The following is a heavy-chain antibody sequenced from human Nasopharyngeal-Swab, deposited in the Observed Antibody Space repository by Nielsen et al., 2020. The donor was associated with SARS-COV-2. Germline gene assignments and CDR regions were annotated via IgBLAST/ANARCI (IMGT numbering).Heavy chain of an antibody. J-gene: IGHJ6*03. D-gene: IGHD1-1*01. CDR3: AKPTGTPLYYYMDV. CDR2: ISIGGGGTT. Sequence: GGSLRLSCAASGFTFSNYAMSWVRQAPGKGLEWVSVISIGGGGTTFYADSVKGRFTISRDNSKNTLFLQMNSLRVEDTAAYYCAKPTGTPLYYYMDVWGRGTTVTVSS. CDR1: GFTFSNYA. V-gene: IGHV3-23*01.